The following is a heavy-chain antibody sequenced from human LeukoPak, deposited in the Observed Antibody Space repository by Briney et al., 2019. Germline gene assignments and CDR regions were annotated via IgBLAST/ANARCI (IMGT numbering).Heavy chain of an antibody. CDR1: GGSISSSSYY. Sequence: SETLSLTCTVSGGSISSSSYYWGWIRQPPGKGLELIGSIYYSGGTYYNPSLKSRVTISVDTSKNQFSLKLSSVTAADTAVYYCAIRRVFSGSSGYLFDWFDPWGQGTLVTVSS. D-gene: IGHD6-6*01. V-gene: IGHV4-39*01. CDR3: AIRRVFSGSSGYLFDWFDP. J-gene: IGHJ5*02. CDR2: IYYSGGT.